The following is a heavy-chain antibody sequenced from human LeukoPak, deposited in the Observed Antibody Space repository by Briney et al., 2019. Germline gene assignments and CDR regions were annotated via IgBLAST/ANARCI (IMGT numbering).Heavy chain of an antibody. V-gene: IGHV1-24*01. Sequence: ASVKVSCRVSGYTLTELSMHWVRQAPGKGLEWMGSFDPEDGEIIYAQKFQGRVTMTEDTSTDTAYMELISLRSEDTAVYYCATGKERYLDSSGPFDYWGQGTLVTVSS. CDR1: GYTLTELS. CDR2: FDPEDGEI. CDR3: ATGKERYLDSSGPFDY. J-gene: IGHJ4*02. D-gene: IGHD3-22*01.